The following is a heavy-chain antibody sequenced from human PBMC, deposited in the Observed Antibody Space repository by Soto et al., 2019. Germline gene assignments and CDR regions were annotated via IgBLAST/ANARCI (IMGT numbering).Heavy chain of an antibody. D-gene: IGHD3-10*01. CDR3: AKQRGGYGSGSDTYYFDF. Sequence: EVQLLESGGGLVQPGGSLRLSCSTSGFTFSTYAMNWVRQAPGKGLEWVSALSGSGGTTYYADSVRGRFTISRDNSKNTLFLQMNSLRAEDTALYYCAKQRGGYGSGSDTYYFDFWGQGTPVTVSS. CDR1: GFTFSTYA. CDR2: LSGSGGTT. V-gene: IGHV3-23*01. J-gene: IGHJ4*02.